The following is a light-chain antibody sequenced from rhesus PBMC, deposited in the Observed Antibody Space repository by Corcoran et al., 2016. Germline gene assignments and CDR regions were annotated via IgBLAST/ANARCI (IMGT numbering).Light chain of an antibody. CDR2: GAF. CDR3: QPDYSTPPYS. CDR1: QDTPSD. J-gene: IGKJ2*01. V-gene: IGKV1-25*02. Sequence: DIQMTQSPSSLSVSVGDRVSITCRASQDTPSDLAWSPQKPGKTPKLLISGAFSLQRWIPSRFSGSVSGTDCTLTITSLQSEDVATYYCQPDYSTPPYSFGQGTKVEIK.